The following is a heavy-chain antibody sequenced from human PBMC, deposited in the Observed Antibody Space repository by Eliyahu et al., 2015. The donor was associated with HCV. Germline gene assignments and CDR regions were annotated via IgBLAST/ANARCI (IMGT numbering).Heavy chain of an antibody. J-gene: IGHJ4*02. CDR3: ARVQGQLRSRLVYY. Sequence: QVQLVQSGAEVKKPGASVXVSCKASGYTFTSYDINWVRHVSGQGLEWMGWMNPKSGNXEXAXKXQGRVTMTRDTSISTAYMELSSLRSEDTAVYYCARVQGQLRSRLVYYWGQGTLVTVSS. D-gene: IGHD4-17*01. CDR2: MNPKSGNX. CDR1: GYTFTSYD. V-gene: IGHV1-8*01.